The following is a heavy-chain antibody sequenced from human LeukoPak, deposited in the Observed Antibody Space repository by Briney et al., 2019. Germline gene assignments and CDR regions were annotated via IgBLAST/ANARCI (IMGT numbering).Heavy chain of an antibody. D-gene: IGHD3-16*02. Sequence: GGSLRLSCAASGFTFSSYGMSWVRQAPGKGLEWVSAISGSGGSTYYADSVKGRFAISRDNAKNSLFPQMNSLRAEDTAVYYCARGSFLITFEGFIGWGQGTLVTVSS. J-gene: IGHJ4*02. CDR1: GFTFSSYG. CDR3: ARGSFLITFEGFIG. CDR2: ISGSGGST. V-gene: IGHV3-23*01.